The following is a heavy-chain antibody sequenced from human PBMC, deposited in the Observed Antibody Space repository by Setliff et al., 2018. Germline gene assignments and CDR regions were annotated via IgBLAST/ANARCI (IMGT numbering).Heavy chain of an antibody. Sequence: GESLKISCAASGFTFSIYSMNWVRQAPGKGLEWVGRVRRNTNSYATAYSASLKGRFTISRDDSKNTAYLQMNSLQSEDTAVYYCARRGVGMGMDVWGKGTTVTVSS. V-gene: IGHV3-73*01. CDR3: ARRGVGMGMDV. CDR2: VRRNTNSYAT. CDR1: GFTFSIYS. J-gene: IGHJ6*03. D-gene: IGHD2-2*01.